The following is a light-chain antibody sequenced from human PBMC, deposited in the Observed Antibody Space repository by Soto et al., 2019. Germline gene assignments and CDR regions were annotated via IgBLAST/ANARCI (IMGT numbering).Light chain of an antibody. V-gene: IGKV1-33*01. J-gene: IGKJ1*01. CDR2: DVS. CDR1: QDIGNH. CDR3: QRYGT. Sequence: DIQLTQSPSSLSASVGDRVTITCQASQDIGNHLNLYQYKPGRAPKLLIYDVSILETGVPSRFSGSGSGTDFTFTIRSLQPEDIATYFCQRYGTFAQGTKVDIK.